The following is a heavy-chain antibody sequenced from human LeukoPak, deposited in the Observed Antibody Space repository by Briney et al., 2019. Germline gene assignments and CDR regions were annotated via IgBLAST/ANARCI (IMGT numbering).Heavy chain of an antibody. Sequence: SVKVSCKASGYTFTGYYLQWVRQAPGQGLEWMGGIIPIFGTANYAQKFQGRVTITADKSTSTAYIELSSLRSEDTAVYYCARDPGGYSLDSTDYWGQGTLVTVSS. D-gene: IGHD5-18*01. CDR2: IIPIFGTA. CDR1: GYTFTGYY. J-gene: IGHJ4*02. CDR3: ARDPGGYSLDSTDY. V-gene: IGHV1-69*06.